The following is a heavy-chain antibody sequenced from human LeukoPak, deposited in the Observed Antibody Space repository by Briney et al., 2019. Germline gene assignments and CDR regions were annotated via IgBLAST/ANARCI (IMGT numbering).Heavy chain of an antibody. D-gene: IGHD3-9*01. CDR2: IGRDGVNS. CDR3: ARDWLLDY. J-gene: IGHJ4*02. Sequence: GGSLRLSCAASGFTFSGFAMQWVRQVPGKGLEFVSGIGRDGVNSYYANSVRDRFTISRDNSKNTLYLQMGSLPTEDMAVYYCARDWLLDYWGEGTLVTVSS. V-gene: IGHV3-64*01. CDR1: GFTFSGFA.